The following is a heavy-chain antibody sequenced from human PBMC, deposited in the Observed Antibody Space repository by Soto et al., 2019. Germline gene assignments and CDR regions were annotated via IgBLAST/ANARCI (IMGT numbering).Heavy chain of an antibody. V-gene: IGHV4-59*08. D-gene: IGHD6-13*01. CDR3: ARLTAAGTEIDY. CDR2: IYYSGST. CDR1: GGSISSYY. J-gene: IGHJ4*02. Sequence: PSETLSLTCTVSGGSISSYYWSWIRQPPGKGLEWIGYIYYSGSTNYNPSLKSRVTISVDTSKNQFSLKLSSVTAADTAVYYCARLTAAGTEIDYWGQGTLVTVSS.